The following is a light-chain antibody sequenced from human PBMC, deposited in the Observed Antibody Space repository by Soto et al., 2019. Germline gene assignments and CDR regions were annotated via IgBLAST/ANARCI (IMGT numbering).Light chain of an antibody. CDR1: QSVSSN. CDR3: QQRSNWLT. Sequence: EFVLTQSPATLSVSPGERATLSCRASQSVSSNLAWYQQKPGQAPRLLIYDASNRATGIPARFSGSGSGTDFTLTISSLEPEDFAVYYCQQRSNWLTFGQGTRLE. J-gene: IGKJ5*01. V-gene: IGKV3-11*01. CDR2: DAS.